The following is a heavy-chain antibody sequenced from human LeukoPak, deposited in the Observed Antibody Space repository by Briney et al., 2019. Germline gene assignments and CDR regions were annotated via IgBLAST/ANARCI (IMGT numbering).Heavy chain of an antibody. J-gene: IGHJ4*02. D-gene: IGHD6-19*01. V-gene: IGHV3-33*01. CDR1: GFVFNTFG. CDR2: LEKDGSNQ. Sequence: GGSLRLSCEASGFVFNTFGMHWVRQAPGKGQEWVAALEKDGSNQHYADSVKGRLTTSRDNSKNIFYLQMNNLRAEDTAVYYCARDRIAVSFDHWGQGTLVTVSS. CDR3: ARDRIAVSFDH.